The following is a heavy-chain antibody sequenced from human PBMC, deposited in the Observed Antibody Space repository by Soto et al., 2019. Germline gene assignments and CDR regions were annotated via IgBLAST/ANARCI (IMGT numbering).Heavy chain of an antibody. J-gene: IGHJ6*02. V-gene: IGHV4-34*01. CDR3: ATPRKNYYYYGMDV. CDR2: VSPSGIT. Sequence: SETLSLTCAVYGDSFSGYYWSWIRQPPGKGLEWIGEVSPSGITKYNPSLKSRVTISVDTSKSQFSLRLNSVTAADTAVYYCATPRKNYYYYGMDVWGQGTTVTVSS. CDR1: GDSFSGYY.